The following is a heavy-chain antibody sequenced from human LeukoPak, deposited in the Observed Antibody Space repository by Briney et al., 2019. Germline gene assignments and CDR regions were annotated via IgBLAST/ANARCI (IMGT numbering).Heavy chain of an antibody. D-gene: IGHD1-26*01. CDR1: GGSISNYY. J-gene: IGHJ6*03. CDR3: ARVGATYPHYYMDV. V-gene: IGHV4-59*04. Sequence: PSETLSLTCSVSGGSISNYYWSWIRQPPGKGLEWIGNIYYSGSTYYSPSLKSRVTIAVDTSKNQFSLKLTSVTAADTAVYYCARVGATYPHYYMDVWGKGTTVTVAS. CDR2: IYYSGST.